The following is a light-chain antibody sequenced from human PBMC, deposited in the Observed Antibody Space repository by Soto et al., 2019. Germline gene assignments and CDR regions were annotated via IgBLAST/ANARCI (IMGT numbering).Light chain of an antibody. CDR1: SSDVGDYNY. J-gene: IGLJ3*02. CDR3: CSYAGGYTWV. V-gene: IGLV2-11*01. Sequence: QSALTHPRSVSGSPGQSVTISCTGTSSDVGDYNYVSWYQHHPGKAPKLMVYDVSKRPSGVPDRFSGSKSGITASLTISGLQAEDEADYYCCSYAGGYTWVFGGGTKLTVL. CDR2: DVS.